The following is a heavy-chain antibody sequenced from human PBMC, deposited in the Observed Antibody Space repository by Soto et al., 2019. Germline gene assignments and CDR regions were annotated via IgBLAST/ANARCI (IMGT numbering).Heavy chain of an antibody. Sequence: GGSLRLSCAASGFSFSNAWMSWVRQAPGKGPEWVAKIKKDGSEKYYVDSVKGRFTISRDNAKNLLYLQMNSLRVDDTAVYYCATNAYWGQGSLVTVSS. CDR1: GFSFSNAW. J-gene: IGHJ4*02. CDR3: ATNAY. V-gene: IGHV3-7*01. CDR2: IKKDGSEK.